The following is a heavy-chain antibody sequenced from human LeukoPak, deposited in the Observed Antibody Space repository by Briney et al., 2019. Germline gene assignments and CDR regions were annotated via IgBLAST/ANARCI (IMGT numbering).Heavy chain of an antibody. D-gene: IGHD3-10*01. J-gene: IGHJ3*02. CDR3: ARARANTDAFDI. CDR2: IYHSGST. Sequence: SETLSLTCAVYGGSFSGYYWSWIRQPPRKGLEWIGEIYHSGSTNFNPSLKSRVTISVDKSKNQFSLKLSSVTAADTAVYYCARARANTDAFDIWGQGTMVTVSS. V-gene: IGHV4-34*01. CDR1: GGSFSGYY.